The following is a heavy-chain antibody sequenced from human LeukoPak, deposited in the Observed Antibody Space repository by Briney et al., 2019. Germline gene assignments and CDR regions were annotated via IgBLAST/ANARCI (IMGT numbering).Heavy chain of an antibody. CDR2: INWNSGNI. CDR3: AKGGHPTRYYYGMDV. J-gene: IGHJ6*02. D-gene: IGHD2-15*01. Sequence: GGSLRLSCAGAGFTFDDSVMHWVRQAPGKGLEWVSTINWNSGNIGYADSVKGRFTISRGNAKNSLFLQMNSLRTEDTALYYCAKGGHPTRYYYGMDVWGQGTTVTVSS. CDR1: GFTFDDSV. V-gene: IGHV3-9*01.